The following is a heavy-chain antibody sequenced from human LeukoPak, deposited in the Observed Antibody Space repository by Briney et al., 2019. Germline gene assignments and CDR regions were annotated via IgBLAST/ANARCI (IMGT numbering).Heavy chain of an antibody. V-gene: IGHV1-2*02. CDR2: INPNSGGT. CDR1: GYTFTGYY. CDR3: ARESWSYYSGVGGVAFDI. J-gene: IGHJ3*02. D-gene: IGHD3-10*01. Sequence: GASVKVSCKASGYTFTGYYMHWVRQAPGQGLEWMGWINPNSGGTNYAQKLQGRVTMTTDTSTSTAYMELRSLRSDDTAVYYCARESWSYYSGVGGVAFDIWGQGTMVTVSS.